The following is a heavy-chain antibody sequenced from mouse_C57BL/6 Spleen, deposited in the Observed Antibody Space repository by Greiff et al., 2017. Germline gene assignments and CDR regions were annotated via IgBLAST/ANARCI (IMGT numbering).Heavy chain of an antibody. J-gene: IGHJ3*01. CDR3: TRDGGLPFFAD. D-gene: IGHD2-4*01. CDR1: GFTFSSYA. V-gene: IGHV5-9-1*02. Sequence: EVQRVESGEGLVKPGGSLKLSCAASGFTFSSYAMSWVRQTPEKRLEWVAYISSGGDYIYYADTVKGRFTISRDNARNTLYLQMSSLKSEDTAMYYCTRDGGLPFFADWGQGTLVTVSA. CDR2: ISSGGDYI.